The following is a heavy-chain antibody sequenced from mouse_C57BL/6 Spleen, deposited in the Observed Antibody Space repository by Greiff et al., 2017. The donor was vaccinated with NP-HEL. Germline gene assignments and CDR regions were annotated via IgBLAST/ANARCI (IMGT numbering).Heavy chain of an antibody. Sequence: VQLQQSGAELARPGASVKLSCKASGYTFTSYGISWVKQRTGQGLEWIGEIYPRSGNTYYNEKFKGKATLTADKSSSTAYMEIRSLTSEDSAVYFCARSPSGYYGSTHYLDYWGQGTTLTVSS. CDR1: GYTFTSYG. D-gene: IGHD1-1*01. CDR2: IYPRSGNT. V-gene: IGHV1-81*01. CDR3: ARSPSGYYGSTHYLDY. J-gene: IGHJ2*01.